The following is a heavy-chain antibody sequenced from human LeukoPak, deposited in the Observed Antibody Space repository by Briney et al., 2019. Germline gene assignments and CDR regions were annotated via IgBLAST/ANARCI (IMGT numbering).Heavy chain of an antibody. CDR3: AKGYDSRGYYYGWFDP. V-gene: IGHV1-69*01. J-gene: IGHJ5*02. Sequence: GSSVKVSCKASGGTFSSYAISWVRQAPGQGLEWMGGIIPIFGTANYAQKFQGRVTITADESTSTAYMELSSLRSEDTAVYYCAKGYDSRGYYYGWFDPWGQGTLVTVSS. CDR1: GGTFSSYA. CDR2: IIPIFGTA. D-gene: IGHD3-22*01.